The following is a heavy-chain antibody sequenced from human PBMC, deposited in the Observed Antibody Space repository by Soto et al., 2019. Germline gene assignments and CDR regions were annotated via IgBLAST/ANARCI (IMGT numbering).Heavy chain of an antibody. Sequence: ASVKVSSKASGYTFTSYGISWVRQAPGQGLEWMGWISAYNGNTNYAQKLQGRVTMTTDTSTSTAYMELRSLRSDDTAVYYCARDHEYSSSSGWFDPWGQGTLVTVSS. V-gene: IGHV1-18*01. D-gene: IGHD6-6*01. J-gene: IGHJ5*02. CDR1: GYTFTSYG. CDR2: ISAYNGNT. CDR3: ARDHEYSSSSGWFDP.